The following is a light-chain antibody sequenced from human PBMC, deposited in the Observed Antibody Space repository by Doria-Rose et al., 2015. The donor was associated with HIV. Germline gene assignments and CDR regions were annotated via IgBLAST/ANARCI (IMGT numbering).Light chain of an antibody. CDR2: DGS. CDR3: HQYGTSWT. J-gene: IGKJ1*01. CDR1: QSFSSTY. V-gene: IGKV3-20*01. Sequence: EIVMTQSPGTLSLSPGERATLSRRASQSFSSTYLAWYQQKPVQAPSLLIYDGSTRATGIPDRFSASGSGTDFTLTINRLEPEDFALYYCHQYGTSWTFGQGTKVEI.